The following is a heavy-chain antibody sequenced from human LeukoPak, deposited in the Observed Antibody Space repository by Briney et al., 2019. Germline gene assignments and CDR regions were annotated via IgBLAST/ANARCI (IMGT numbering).Heavy chain of an antibody. CDR3: ARLVVPAATGTTYYDILTGHYYMDV. V-gene: IGHV1-8*03. J-gene: IGHJ6*03. CDR2: MNPNSGNT. CDR1: GYTFTSYD. D-gene: IGHD3-9*01. Sequence: ASVKVSCKASGYTFTSYDINWVRQATGQGLEWMGWMNPNSGNTGYAQKFQGRVTITRNTSISTAYMELSSLRSEDTAVYYCARLVVPAATGTTYYDILTGHYYMDVWGKGTTVTVSS.